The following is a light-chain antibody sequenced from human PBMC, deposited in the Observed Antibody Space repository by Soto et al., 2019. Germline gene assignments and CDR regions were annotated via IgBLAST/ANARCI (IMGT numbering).Light chain of an antibody. Sequence: EIVLTQSPGTLSLSPGERATLSCRASQSVRSSYLAWYQQKPGQAPRLLIYGASSRATGIPDRFSGSGSGTDFTLTISSLEPEDFAVYYCQQYGNSPYTFGQGTKLEIK. CDR3: QQYGNSPYT. J-gene: IGKJ2*01. V-gene: IGKV3-20*01. CDR1: QSVRSSY. CDR2: GAS.